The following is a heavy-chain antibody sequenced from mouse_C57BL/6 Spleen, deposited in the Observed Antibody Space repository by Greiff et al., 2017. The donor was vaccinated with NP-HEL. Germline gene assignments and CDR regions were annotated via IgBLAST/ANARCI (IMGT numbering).Heavy chain of an antibody. CDR2: INPYNGGT. J-gene: IGHJ1*03. CDR1: GYTFTDYY. CDR3: ARDHSDYYGSSWDWYFDV. V-gene: IGHV1-19*01. D-gene: IGHD1-1*01. Sequence: EVQLQQSGPVLVKPGASVKMSCKASGYTFTDYYMNWVKQSHGKSLEWIGVINPYNGGTSYNQKFKGKATLTVDKSSSTAYMELNSLTSEDSAVYYCARDHSDYYGSSWDWYFDVWGTGTTVTVSS.